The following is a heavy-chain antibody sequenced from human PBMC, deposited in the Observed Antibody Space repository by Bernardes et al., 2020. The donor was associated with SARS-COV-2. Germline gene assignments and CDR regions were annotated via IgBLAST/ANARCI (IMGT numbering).Heavy chain of an antibody. V-gene: IGHV3-33*01. Sequence: GGSLRLSCGASGFTFRSYGMHWVRQAPGKGLEWVAVIWHDGSNKYYADSVKGRLTISRDNSKNTVYLQMNSLRAEDTAVYYCARGAVEVAAPWHYGMDVWGQGTTVSVSS. CDR3: ARGAVEVAAPWHYGMDV. J-gene: IGHJ6*02. CDR2: IWHDGSNK. D-gene: IGHD2-15*01. CDR1: GFTFRSYG.